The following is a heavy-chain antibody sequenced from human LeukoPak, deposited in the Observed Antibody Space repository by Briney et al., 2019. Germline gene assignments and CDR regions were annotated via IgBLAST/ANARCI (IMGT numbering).Heavy chain of an antibody. D-gene: IGHD5-24*01. V-gene: IGHV3-30*18. CDR2: ISYDGSNK. J-gene: IGHJ4*02. CDR1: GFTFISYG. CDR3: AKVGDRDGYNYYFDY. Sequence: GGSLRLSCAASGFTFISYGMHWVGHAPGKGLGGVADISYDGSNKYYADYVKGRFATSRDNSKNTLYLQMNSLRAEDTAVYYCAKVGDRDGYNYYFDYWGQGTLVTVSS.